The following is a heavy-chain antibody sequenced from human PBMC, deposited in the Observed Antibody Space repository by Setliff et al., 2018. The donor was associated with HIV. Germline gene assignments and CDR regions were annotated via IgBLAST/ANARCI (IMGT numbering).Heavy chain of an antibody. D-gene: IGHD1-1*01. CDR1: GGSISSGSYY. J-gene: IGHJ3*02. CDR3: ARNGPFPTDAFDI. V-gene: IGHV4-61*02. Sequence: SETLSLTCTVSGGSISSGSYYWSWIRQPAGKGLEWIGRIYSSGSTNYNPSLKSRVTISVDTSKNQFSLKLSSVTAADSAVYYCARNGPFPTDAFDIWGQGTKVTVSS. CDR2: IYSSGST.